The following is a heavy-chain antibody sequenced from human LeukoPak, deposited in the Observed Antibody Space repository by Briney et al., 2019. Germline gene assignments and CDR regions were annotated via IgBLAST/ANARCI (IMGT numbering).Heavy chain of an antibody. CDR3: ASPRTSYRYTFDY. J-gene: IGHJ4*02. Sequence: SETLSLTCAVSVASISNYYWSWIRQAPGKGLEWIGYISTSGSTNYNPSLKSRVSISLDTSNNRFSLNLNFVTAADTAVYFCASPRTSYRYTFDYWGPGALVTVTS. V-gene: IGHV4-4*09. CDR2: ISTSGST. D-gene: IGHD5-18*01. CDR1: VASISNYY.